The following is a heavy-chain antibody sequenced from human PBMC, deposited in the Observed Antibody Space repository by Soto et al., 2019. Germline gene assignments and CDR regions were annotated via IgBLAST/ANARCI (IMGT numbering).Heavy chain of an antibody. V-gene: IGHV3-30-3*01. Sequence: QVQLVESGGGVVQPGRSLRLSCAASGFTFSSYAMHWVRQAPGKGLEWVAVISYDGSNKYYADSVKGRFTISRDNSKNTLYLQMNSLRAEDTAVYYCALLEGYVDYWGQGTLVTVSS. CDR3: ALLEGYVDY. CDR2: ISYDGSNK. CDR1: GFTFSSYA. J-gene: IGHJ4*02.